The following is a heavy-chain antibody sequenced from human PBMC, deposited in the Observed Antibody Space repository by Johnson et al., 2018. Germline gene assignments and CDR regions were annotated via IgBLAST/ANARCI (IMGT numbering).Heavy chain of an antibody. CDR3: AKDSDDSSGYYYEEWDEYFQH. D-gene: IGHD3-22*01. Sequence: VQLVESGGGLVQPGGSLRLSCAASGFTFSSYDMHWVRQATGKGLEWVSAIGTAGDTYYADSVKGRVTISRDNSKNTLYLQRNSLRAEDTAVYYCAKDSDDSSGYYYEEWDEYFQHWGQGTLVTVSS. CDR2: IGTAGDT. V-gene: IGHV3-13*01. J-gene: IGHJ1*01. CDR1: GFTFSSYD.